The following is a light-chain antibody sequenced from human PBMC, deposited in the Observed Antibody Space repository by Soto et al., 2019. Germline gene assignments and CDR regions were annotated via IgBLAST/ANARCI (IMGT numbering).Light chain of an antibody. CDR3: CSYAGSYTLV. J-gene: IGLJ3*02. Sequence: QSALTQPRSVSGSPGXSXTISCTGTSSDVGAYNYVSWYQQHPGKAPKLMIYDVSKRPSGVPDRFSGSKSGNTASLTISGLQAEDEADYYCCSYAGSYTLVFGGGTKMTVL. CDR2: DVS. V-gene: IGLV2-11*01. CDR1: SSDVGAYNY.